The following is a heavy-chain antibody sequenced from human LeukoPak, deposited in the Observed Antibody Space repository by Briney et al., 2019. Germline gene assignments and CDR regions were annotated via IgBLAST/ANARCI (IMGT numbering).Heavy chain of an antibody. V-gene: IGHV1-18*01. D-gene: IGHD6-13*01. CDR1: GYTFTSYG. CDR3: ARDLGGIAAAGNWFDP. J-gene: IGHJ5*02. CDR2: ISAYNGNT. Sequence: GASVKVSCKASGYTFTSYGISWVRQAPGQGLEWMGWISAYNGNTNYAQKLQGRVTMTRDMSTSTVYMELSSLRSEDTAVYYCARDLGGIAAAGNWFDPWGQGTLVTVSS.